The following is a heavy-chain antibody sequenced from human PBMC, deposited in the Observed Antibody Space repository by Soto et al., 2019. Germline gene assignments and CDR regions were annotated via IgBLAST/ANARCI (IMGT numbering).Heavy chain of an antibody. CDR3: ARDGLVDTAMTGDYYYGMDV. D-gene: IGHD5-18*01. CDR2: IYYSGST. J-gene: IGHJ6*02. Sequence: SETLSLTCTVSGGSISSGGYYWSWIRQHPGKGLEWIGYIYYSGSTYYNPSLKSRVTISVDTSKNQFSLKLSSVTAAETAVYYCARDGLVDTAMTGDYYYGMDVWGQGTTVTVSS. CDR1: GGSISSGGYY. V-gene: IGHV4-31*03.